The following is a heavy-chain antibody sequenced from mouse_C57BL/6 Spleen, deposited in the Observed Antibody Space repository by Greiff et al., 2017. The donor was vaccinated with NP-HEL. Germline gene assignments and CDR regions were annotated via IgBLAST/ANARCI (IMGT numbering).Heavy chain of an antibody. D-gene: IGHD1-1*01. CDR3: ARRRYYEAMDY. Sequence: QVQLQQSGAELVKPGASVKMSCKASGYTFTSYWITWVKQRPGQGLEWIGDIYPGSGSTNYNEKFKSKATLTVYTSSSTAYMQLSSLTAEDSAVYYCARRRYYEAMDYWGQGTSVTVSS. CDR2: IYPGSGST. V-gene: IGHV1-55*01. CDR1: GYTFTSYW. J-gene: IGHJ4*01.